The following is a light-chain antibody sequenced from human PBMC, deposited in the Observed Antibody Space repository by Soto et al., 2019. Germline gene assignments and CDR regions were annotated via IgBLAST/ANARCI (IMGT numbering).Light chain of an antibody. V-gene: IGLV2-11*01. CDR2: DVS. J-gene: IGLJ1*01. CDR1: NSNLGDYNY. CDR3: CSSAGTYTYV. Sequence: QSVLTQPRSVSGSPGQSVAISCTGTNSNLGDYNYVSWYQQHPGKAPKLMISDVSKWPSGVPDRFSGSKSGNTASLTISGLQAEDEADYYCCSSAGTYTYVFGTGTKLTVL.